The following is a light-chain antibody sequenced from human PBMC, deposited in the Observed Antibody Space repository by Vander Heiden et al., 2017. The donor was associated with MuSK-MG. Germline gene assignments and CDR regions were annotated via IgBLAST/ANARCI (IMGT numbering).Light chain of an antibody. V-gene: IGLV2-8*01. J-gene: IGLJ2*01. CDR2: EVS. Sequence: QSALTQPPSASGSPGQSVTISCTGTSSDVGGYNYVSWHQQHPGKAPKLMIYEVSRRPSGAPDRFSGSKSGNTASLTVSGLQAEDEADYYCSSYAGSNNFVFGGGTKLTVL. CDR3: SSYAGSNNFV. CDR1: SSDVGGYNY.